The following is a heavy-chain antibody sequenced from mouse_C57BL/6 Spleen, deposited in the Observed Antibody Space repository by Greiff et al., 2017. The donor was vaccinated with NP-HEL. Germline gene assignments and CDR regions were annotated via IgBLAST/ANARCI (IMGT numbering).Heavy chain of an antibody. Sequence: QVQLQQPGAELVKPGASVKLSCKASGYTFTSYWMHWVKQRPGQGLEWIGMIHPNSGSTNYNEKFKSKATLTVDKSSSTAYMQLSSLTSEDSAVYYGARPNYYYGSSLYDAMDYWGQGTSVTVSS. CDR2: IHPNSGST. D-gene: IGHD1-1*01. J-gene: IGHJ4*01. CDR3: ARPNYYYGSSLYDAMDY. CDR1: GYTFTSYW. V-gene: IGHV1-64*01.